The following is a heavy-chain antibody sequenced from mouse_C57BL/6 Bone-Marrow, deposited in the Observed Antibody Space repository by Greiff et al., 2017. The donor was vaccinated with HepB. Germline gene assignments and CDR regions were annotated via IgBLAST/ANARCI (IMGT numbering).Heavy chain of an antibody. CDR2: IDPSYSYT. CDR3: ASSRVRPAYHSDY. V-gene: IGHV1-50*01. Sequence: VQLQQSGAELVKPGASVKLSCKASGYTFTSYWMQWVQQRPGQGLEWIGEIDPSYSYTNYNQKFKGNAPLPVDTFSSTAYMQHSSLTSEDSAVYDCASSRVRPAYHSDYWGKGTTLSGSS. J-gene: IGHJ2*01. CDR1: GYTFTSYW. D-gene: IGHD2-14*01.